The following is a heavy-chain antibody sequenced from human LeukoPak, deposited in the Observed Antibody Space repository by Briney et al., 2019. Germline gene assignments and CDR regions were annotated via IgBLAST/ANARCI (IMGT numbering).Heavy chain of an antibody. V-gene: IGHV3-11*04. CDR2: ISSSGSTI. D-gene: IGHD6-13*01. CDR3: ARDFFPIVDSSWYEIGY. Sequence: PGGSLRLSCAASGFTFSDYYMSWIRQAPGKGLEWVSYISSSGSTIYYADSVKGRFTISRDNAKNSLYLQMDSLRSDDTAVYYCARDFFPIVDSSWYEIGYWGQGTLVTVSS. CDR1: GFTFSDYY. J-gene: IGHJ4*02.